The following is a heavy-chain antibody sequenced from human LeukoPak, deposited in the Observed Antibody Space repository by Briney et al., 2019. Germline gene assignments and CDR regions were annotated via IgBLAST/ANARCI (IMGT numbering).Heavy chain of an antibody. V-gene: IGHV5-51*01. J-gene: IGHJ4*02. CDR1: GYSFINHG. Sequence: GESLKISCKGSGYSFINHGIALVRQMPGKGLEWMGNIYPGDSDTTYSPSFQGQVTITADKSISTAYLQWSSLKATDTAMYYCARGDEPKRIQPYFDYCGQGTLVTVSS. D-gene: IGHD5-18*01. CDR2: IYPGDSDT. CDR3: ARGDEPKRIQPYFDY.